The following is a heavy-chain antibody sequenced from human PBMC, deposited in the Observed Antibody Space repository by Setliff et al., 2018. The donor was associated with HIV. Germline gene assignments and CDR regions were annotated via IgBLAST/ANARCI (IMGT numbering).Heavy chain of an antibody. V-gene: IGHV1-18*01. Sequence: ASVKVSCKASGYGFTNFGISWVRLAPGQGLEWMGWISADNGNRKNAQKFQGRVTMTTDTSTSTAYMELRSLRSDDTAVYYCATDGIGGWLRPMPDYWGQGTLVTVSS. J-gene: IGHJ4*02. CDR2: ISADNGNR. D-gene: IGHD5-12*01. CDR1: GYGFTNFG. CDR3: ATDGIGGWLRPMPDY.